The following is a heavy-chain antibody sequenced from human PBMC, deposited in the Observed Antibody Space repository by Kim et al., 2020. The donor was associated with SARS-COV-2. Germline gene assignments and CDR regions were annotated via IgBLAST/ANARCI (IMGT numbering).Heavy chain of an antibody. V-gene: IGHV3-21*01. CDR2: ISTTSSYI. CDR1: GFTFSTYI. Sequence: GGSLRLSCAASGFTFSTYIMNWVRQAPGKGLEWVSSISTTSSYIYYADSVKGRFTISRDNSKNSLYLQMNSLRAEDSAVYYCARADYDDYGPFFDSW. J-gene: IGHJ5*01. D-gene: IGHD4-17*01. CDR3: ARADYDDYGPFFDS.